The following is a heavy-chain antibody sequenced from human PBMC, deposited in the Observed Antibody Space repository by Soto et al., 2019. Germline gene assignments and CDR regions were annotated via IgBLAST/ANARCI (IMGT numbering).Heavy chain of an antibody. CDR3: ARGSWIDVSRHDYMDL. Sequence: PSQTLSLTCDISGDSVSSNSAGWNWIRQTPSRGLEWLGRTYYRSKWYNNYAVSVKSRVSVNPDTAKNQFSLQLNSVTPEDTAVYYCARGSWIDVSRHDYMDLCGKGTTVSV. CDR1: GDSVSSNSAG. J-gene: IGHJ6*03. CDR2: TYYRSKWYN. V-gene: IGHV6-1*01. D-gene: IGHD2-2*03.